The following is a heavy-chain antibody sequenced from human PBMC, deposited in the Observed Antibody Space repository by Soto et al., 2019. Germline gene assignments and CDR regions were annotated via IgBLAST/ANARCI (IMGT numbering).Heavy chain of an antibody. CDR2: IYWDDDK. Sequence: QITLNESGPTVVRPTETLTLTCRFSGFSLTTSGVGVGWIRQSPGKAPEWLALIYWDDDKSYSASLKSRLTISKDTSTNLVVLTVSDLDPTDTATYYCAHRVLRTVFGLVTTTAIYFDFWGQGTPVAVSS. J-gene: IGHJ4*02. V-gene: IGHV2-5*02. D-gene: IGHD3-3*01. CDR1: GFSLTTSGVG. CDR3: AHRVLRTVFGLVTTTAIYFDF.